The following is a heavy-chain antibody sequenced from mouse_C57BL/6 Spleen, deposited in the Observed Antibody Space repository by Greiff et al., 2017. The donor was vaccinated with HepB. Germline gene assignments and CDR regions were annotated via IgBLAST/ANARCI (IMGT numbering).Heavy chain of an antibody. CDR2: TNPTNGRT. Sequence: QVQLQQPGAELVKAGASVKMSCKASGYTFTSYWMHWVKQRLGQGLEWFAETNPTNGRTYYNEKFKSKAKLTVDKYSSTASLLLSGPTFEDSAVYYCSRIKKIVATYFDYWGQGTTLTVSS. CDR3: SRIKKIVATYFDY. V-gene: IGHV1S81*02. J-gene: IGHJ2*01. CDR1: GYTFTSYW. D-gene: IGHD1-1*01.